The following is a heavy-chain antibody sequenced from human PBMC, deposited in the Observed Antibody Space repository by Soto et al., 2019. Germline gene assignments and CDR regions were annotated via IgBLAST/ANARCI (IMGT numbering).Heavy chain of an antibody. CDR3: ARAVHSSSSPPFYSYYYGLDV. CDR1: GYTFTSYG. Sequence: VKVSCKASGYTFTSYGISWVRQAPGQGLEWMGWISAYNGNTNYAQKLQGRVTMTTDTSTSTAYMELRSLRSDDTAVYYCARAVHSSSSPPFYSYYYGLDVWGQGTTVTVSS. V-gene: IGHV1-18*04. CDR2: ISAYNGNT. D-gene: IGHD6-6*01. J-gene: IGHJ6*02.